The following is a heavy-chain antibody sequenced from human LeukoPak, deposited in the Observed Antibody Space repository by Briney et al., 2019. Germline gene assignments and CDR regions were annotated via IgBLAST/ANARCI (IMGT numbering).Heavy chain of an antibody. CDR2: IYHSGNT. Sequence: SETLSLTCTVSGDSITSDHYWTWIRQPPGKGLEWIAYIYHSGNTYYNPSLRSRVTMSVATSKNQFSLEVKSVTAADTAVYYCSRGNLGYCSSTSCYAYFDYWGQGTLVTVSS. J-gene: IGHJ4*02. CDR3: SRGNLGYCSSTSCYAYFDY. V-gene: IGHV4-30-4*08. D-gene: IGHD2-2*01. CDR1: GDSITSDHY.